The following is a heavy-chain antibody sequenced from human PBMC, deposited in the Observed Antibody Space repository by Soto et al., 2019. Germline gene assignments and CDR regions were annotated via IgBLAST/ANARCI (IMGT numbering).Heavy chain of an antibody. D-gene: IGHD2-2*01. CDR1: GYTFPNFG. J-gene: IGHJ5*02. CDR3: ASLYCTSTSCYWDWLDP. V-gene: IGHV1-18*04. CDR2: ISANNGNT. Sequence: ASVKVYCKASGYTFPNFGVTWVRQATGQGLEWMGWISANNGNTNYAQKLQDRVTMTTDTSTTTAYMELRSLRSDDTAVYYCASLYCTSTSCYWDWLDPWGQGTLVTVSS.